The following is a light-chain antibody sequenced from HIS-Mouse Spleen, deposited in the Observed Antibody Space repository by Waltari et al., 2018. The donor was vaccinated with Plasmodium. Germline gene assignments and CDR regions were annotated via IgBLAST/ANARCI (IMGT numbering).Light chain of an antibody. CDR2: GAS. CDR3: QQYNNWSFT. J-gene: IGKJ3*01. V-gene: IGKV3-15*01. Sequence: EIVMTQSPATLSVSPGERATLSCRARQSVSSNLAWYQQKPGQAPRLLIYGASTRATGIPARFSGSGSGIEFTLTISSLQSEDFAVYYCQQYNNWSFTFGPGTKVDIK. CDR1: QSVSSN.